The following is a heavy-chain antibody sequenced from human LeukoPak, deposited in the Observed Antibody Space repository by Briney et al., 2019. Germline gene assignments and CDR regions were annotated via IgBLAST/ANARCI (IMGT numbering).Heavy chain of an antibody. CDR2: INHSGST. V-gene: IGHV4-34*01. D-gene: IGHD4-23*01. J-gene: IGHJ4*02. CDR1: GESFSGYY. CDR3: ARGINRKEVTHLDY. Sequence: SETLSLTCAVYGESFSGYYWSWIRQPPGKGLEWIGEINHSGSTNYNPSLKSRVTISVDTSKNQFSLKLSSVTAADTAVYYCARGINRKEVTHLDYWGQGTLVTVSS.